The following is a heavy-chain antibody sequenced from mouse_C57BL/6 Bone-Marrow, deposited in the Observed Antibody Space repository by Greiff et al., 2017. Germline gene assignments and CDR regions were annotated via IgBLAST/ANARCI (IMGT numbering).Heavy chain of an antibody. CDR3: ARRGDVWYFDV. D-gene: IGHD3-3*01. V-gene: IGHV1-18*01. Sequence: VQLQQSGPELVKPGASVKIPCKASGYTFTDYNMDWVKQSHGKSLEWIGDINPNNGGTIYNQKFKGKATLTVEKSSSTAYMELRSLTSEDTAVYYCARRGDVWYFDVWGTGTTVTVSS. CDR2: INPNNGGT. J-gene: IGHJ1*03. CDR1: GYTFTDYN.